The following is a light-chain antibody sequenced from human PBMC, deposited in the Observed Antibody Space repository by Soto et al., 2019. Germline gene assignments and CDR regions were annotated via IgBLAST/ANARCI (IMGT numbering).Light chain of an antibody. J-gene: IGKJ1*01. V-gene: IGKV3-20*01. Sequence: EIVLTQSPGTLSLSPGERATLSCRASQSVNRFLAWFQQKPGQAPRLLIYGASNRATGIPDRFSGSGSETYFTLTITRLEPEDSAVYYCHHYVGSPWAFGQGTKVEI. CDR3: HHYVGSPWA. CDR2: GAS. CDR1: QSVNRF.